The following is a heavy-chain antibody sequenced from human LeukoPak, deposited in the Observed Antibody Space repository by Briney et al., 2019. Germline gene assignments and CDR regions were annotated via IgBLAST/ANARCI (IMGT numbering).Heavy chain of an antibody. CDR3: ARGRYSSSWYFHQPQTYYYYYYGMDV. CDR2: INHSGST. J-gene: IGHJ6*02. CDR1: GGSFSGYY. Sequence: SETLSLTCAVYGGSFSGYYWSWIRQPPGKGLEWIGEINHSGSTNYNPSLKSRVTISVDTSKNQFSLKLSSVTAADTAVYYCARGRYSSSWYFHQPQTYYYYYYGMDVWGQGTTVTVSS. D-gene: IGHD6-13*01. V-gene: IGHV4-34*01.